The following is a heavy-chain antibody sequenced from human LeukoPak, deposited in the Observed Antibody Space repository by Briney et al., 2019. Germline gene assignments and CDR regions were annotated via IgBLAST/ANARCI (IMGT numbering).Heavy chain of an antibody. CDR2: IHPRDSDT. CDR1: GYSFTNYW. D-gene: IGHD2-15*01. Sequence: KSGESLKISCKGSGYSFTNYWIGWVRQMPGKGLEWMGIIHPRDSDTGYSPSFQGQVTISADKSISTAYLQWSSLKASDTAMYYCARRYCSGSSCYLFDYWGQGTLVTVSS. V-gene: IGHV5-51*01. CDR3: ARRYCSGSSCYLFDY. J-gene: IGHJ4*02.